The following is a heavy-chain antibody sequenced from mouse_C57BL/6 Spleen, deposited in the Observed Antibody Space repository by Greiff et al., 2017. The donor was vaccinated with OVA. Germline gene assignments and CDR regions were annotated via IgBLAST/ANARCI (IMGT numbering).Heavy chain of an antibody. V-gene: IGHV1-82*01. CDR3: ARTYPDSNYFDY. CDR1: GYAFSSSW. Sequence: QVQLQQSGPELVKPGASVKISCKASGYAFSSSWMNWVKQRPGKGLEWIGRIYPGDGDTNYNGKFKGKATLTADKSSSTAYMQLSSLTSEDSAVYFCARTYPDSNYFDYWGQGTTLTVSS. D-gene: IGHD2-5*01. J-gene: IGHJ2*01. CDR2: IYPGDGDT.